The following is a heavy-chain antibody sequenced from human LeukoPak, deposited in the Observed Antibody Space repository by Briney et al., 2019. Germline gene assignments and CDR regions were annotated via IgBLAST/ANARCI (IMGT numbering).Heavy chain of an antibody. CDR1: GGSFSGYY. D-gene: IGHD3-16*02. J-gene: IGHJ4*02. CDR2: INHSGST. V-gene: IGHV4-34*01. CDR3: ARMPRPDYDYVWGSYRYRYFDY. Sequence: SETLSLTCAVYGGSFSGYYWSWIRQPPGKGLEWIGEINHSGSTNYNPSLKSRVTISVDTSKNQFSLKLSSVTAADTAVYYCARMPRPDYDYVWGSYRYRYFDYWGQGTLVTVSS.